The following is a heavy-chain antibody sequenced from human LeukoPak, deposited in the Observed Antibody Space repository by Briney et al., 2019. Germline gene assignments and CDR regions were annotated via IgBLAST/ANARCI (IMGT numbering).Heavy chain of an antibody. CDR3: TSLSGYCSGGSCYSFGFDP. D-gene: IGHD2-15*01. CDR1: GFTFSGSA. J-gene: IGHJ5*02. Sequence: GRSLRLSCAASGFTFSGSAMHWVRQASGKGLEWVGRIRSKANSYATAYAASVKGRFTISRDDSKNTAYLQMNSLKTEDTAVYYCTSLSGYCSGGSCYSFGFDPWGQGTLVTVSS. V-gene: IGHV3-73*01. CDR2: IRSKANSYAT.